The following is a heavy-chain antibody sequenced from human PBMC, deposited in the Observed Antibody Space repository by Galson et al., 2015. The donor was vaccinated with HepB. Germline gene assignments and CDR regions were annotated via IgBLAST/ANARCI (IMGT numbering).Heavy chain of an antibody. D-gene: IGHD5-24*01. V-gene: IGHV3-23*01. CDR2: IRGSGGSS. Sequence: SLRLSCAASGITFSNYAMSWVRQAPGKGLEWVSGIRGSGGSSYYADSVKGRFTISRDNSKNTVSLQMNSLRGEDTAVYYCAKESRDDYNYGLDYWGQGTLVTVAS. J-gene: IGHJ4*02. CDR3: AKESRDDYNYGLDY. CDR1: GITFSNYA.